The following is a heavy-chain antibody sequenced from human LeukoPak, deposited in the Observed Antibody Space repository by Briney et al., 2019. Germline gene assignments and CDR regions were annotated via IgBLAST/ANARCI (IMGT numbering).Heavy chain of an antibody. V-gene: IGHV4-59*08. Sequence: SSETLSLTCTVSGGSISSYYWSWIRQPPGKGLERIGYIYYSGSTNYNPSLKSRVTISVDTSKNQFSLKLSSVTAADTAVYYCARHDLRYYGPFDPWGQGTLVTVSS. J-gene: IGHJ5*02. CDR3: ARHDLRYYGPFDP. D-gene: IGHD3-10*01. CDR1: GGSISSYY. CDR2: IYYSGST.